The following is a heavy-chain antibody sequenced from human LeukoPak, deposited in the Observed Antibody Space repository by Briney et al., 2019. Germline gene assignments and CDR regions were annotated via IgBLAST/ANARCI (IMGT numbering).Heavy chain of an antibody. D-gene: IGHD4-17*01. CDR1: GGSFSGYY. Sequence: PSETLCLTCAVYGGSFSGYYWSWIRQPPGKGLEWIGEINHSGSTNYNPSLKSRVTISVDTSKNQFSLKLSSVTAADTAVYYCARGVLVMTTVTPHYYGMDVWGQGTTVTVSS. CDR3: ARGVLVMTTVTPHYYGMDV. V-gene: IGHV4-34*01. CDR2: INHSGST. J-gene: IGHJ6*02.